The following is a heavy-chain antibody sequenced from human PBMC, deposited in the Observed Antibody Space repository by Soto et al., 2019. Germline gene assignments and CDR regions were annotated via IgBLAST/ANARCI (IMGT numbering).Heavy chain of an antibody. D-gene: IGHD3-3*01. V-gene: IGHV1-8*01. CDR3: ARTGWSGYYLFLNH. CDR1: GYTFTSYD. CDR2: MNPNSGNT. Sequence: GASVKVSCKASGYTFTSYDINWVRQATGQGLEWMGWMNPNSGNTGYAQKFQGRVTMTRNTSISTAYMELSSLRSEDTAVYYCARTGWSGYYLFLNHWGQGTLVTVSS. J-gene: IGHJ5*02.